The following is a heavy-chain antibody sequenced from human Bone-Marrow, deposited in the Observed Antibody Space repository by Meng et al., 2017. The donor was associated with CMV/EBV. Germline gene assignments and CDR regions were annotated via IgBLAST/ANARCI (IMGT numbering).Heavy chain of an antibody. CDR1: GFTFSSYS. D-gene: IGHD1-26*01. J-gene: IGHJ4*02. CDR3: ASRGATGTPY. V-gene: IGHV3-30*02. Sequence: GESLKISCAASGFTFSSYSMNWVRQAPGKGLEWVAFIRYDGSNKYYADSVKGRFTISRDNSKNTLYLQMNSLRAEDTAVYYCASRGATGTPYWGQGKLVTVYS. CDR2: IRYDGSNK.